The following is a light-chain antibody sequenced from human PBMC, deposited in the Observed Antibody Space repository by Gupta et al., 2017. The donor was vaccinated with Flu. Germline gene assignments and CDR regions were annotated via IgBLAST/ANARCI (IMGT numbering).Light chain of an antibody. CDR3: QQYGRSPFT. CDR2: AAS. CDR1: QSVSSS. J-gene: IGKJ3*01. Sequence: PGTLSLSPGERATLSCRASQSVSSSLAWYQQKPGQAPRLLIYAASSRATGIPDRFSGSGSGTDFTLTINRLEPEDFAVYYCQQYGRSPFTFGPGTKVDVK. V-gene: IGKV3-20*01.